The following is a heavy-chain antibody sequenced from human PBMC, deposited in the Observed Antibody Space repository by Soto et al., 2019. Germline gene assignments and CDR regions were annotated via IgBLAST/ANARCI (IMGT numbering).Heavy chain of an antibody. Sequence: GSLRLSCAASGFTFSDYYMSWIRQAPGKGLEWVSYISSSGSTIYYADSVKGRFTISRDNAKNSLYLQMNSLRAEDTAVYYCASRSVVVPAAIGAFDIWGQGTMVTVSS. CDR1: GFTFSDYY. CDR2: ISSSGSTI. D-gene: IGHD2-2*01. CDR3: ASRSVVVPAAIGAFDI. J-gene: IGHJ3*02. V-gene: IGHV3-11*01.